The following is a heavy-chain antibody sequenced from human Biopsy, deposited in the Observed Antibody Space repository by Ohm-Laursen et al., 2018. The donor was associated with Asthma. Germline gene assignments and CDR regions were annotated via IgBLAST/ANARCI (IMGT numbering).Heavy chain of an antibody. CDR2: LIPVLGTP. V-gene: IGHV1-69*13. D-gene: IGHD5-12*01. J-gene: IGHJ6*02. CDR1: GYTFSSFG. Sequence: SVKVSCKASGYTFSSFGISWVRQAPGQGLEWMGGLIPVLGTPDHAQMFEGRVTITADESTSTAYMELSSLSSEDTAVYYCARGYSGSDRIVYYYSGLEVWGQGTTVTVSS. CDR3: ARGYSGSDRIVYYYSGLEV.